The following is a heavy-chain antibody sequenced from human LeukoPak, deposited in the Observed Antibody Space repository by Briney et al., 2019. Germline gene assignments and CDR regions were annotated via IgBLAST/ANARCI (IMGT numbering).Heavy chain of an antibody. D-gene: IGHD3-22*01. CDR1: GGSISTYY. CDR3: ARGGGYYYDSSGHPRPNNWFDP. CDR2: IYHSGSI. Sequence: SETLSLTCTVSGGSISTYYWSWIRQPPGKGLEWIAYIYHSGSINYNPSLKSRVTISLDTSKNQFSLKLSSVTAADTAMYYCARGGGYYYDSSGHPRPNNWFDPWGQGTLVTVSS. J-gene: IGHJ5*02. V-gene: IGHV4-59*01.